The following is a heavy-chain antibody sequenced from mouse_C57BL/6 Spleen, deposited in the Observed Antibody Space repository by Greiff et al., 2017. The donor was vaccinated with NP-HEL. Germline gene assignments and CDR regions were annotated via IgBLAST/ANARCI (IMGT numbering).Heavy chain of an antibody. D-gene: IGHD2-3*01. CDR1: GFTFSSYA. CDR2: ISDGGSYT. CDR3: ARVYDGYYDFDY. Sequence: EVQWVESGGGLVKPGGSLKLSCAASGFTFSSYAMSWVRQTPEKRLEWVATISDGGSYTYYPDNVKGRFTISRDNAKNNLYLQMSHLKSEDTAMYYCARVYDGYYDFDYWGQGTTLTVSS. J-gene: IGHJ2*01. V-gene: IGHV5-4*01.